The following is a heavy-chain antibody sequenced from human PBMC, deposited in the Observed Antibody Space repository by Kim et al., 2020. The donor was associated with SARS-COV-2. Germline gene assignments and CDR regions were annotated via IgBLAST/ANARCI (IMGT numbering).Heavy chain of an antibody. CDR1: GYTFTSYD. D-gene: IGHD3-9*01. CDR2: MNPNSGNT. CDR3: ARTAILRYFDWSHYYYMDV. V-gene: IGHV1-8*01. J-gene: IGHJ6*03. Sequence: ASVKVSCKASGYTFTSYDINWVRQATGQGLEWMGWMNPNSGNTGYAQKFQGRVTMTRNTSISTAYMELSSLRSEDTAVYYCARTAILRYFDWSHYYYMDVWGKGTTVTVSS.